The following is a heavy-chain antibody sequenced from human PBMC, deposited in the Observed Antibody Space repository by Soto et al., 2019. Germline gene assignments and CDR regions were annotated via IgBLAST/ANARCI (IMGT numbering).Heavy chain of an antibody. J-gene: IGHJ4*02. V-gene: IGHV1-18*01. CDR1: GYTFTSYH. Sequence: QVQLVQSGAEVKKPGASVKVSCKTSGYTFTSYHTSWVRQAPGQGLEWMGWISAYNTNTNYAQKFQGRVTMTTDTLTSTASMELRSLRSDDTAVYYCARDTPPTDYWGQGTLVTVSS. CDR2: ISAYNTNT. CDR3: ARDTPPTDY.